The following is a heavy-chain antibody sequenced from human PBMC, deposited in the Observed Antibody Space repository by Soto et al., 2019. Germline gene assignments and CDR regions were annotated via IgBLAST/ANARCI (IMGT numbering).Heavy chain of an antibody. CDR3: AKNGQPPYYYYGLDV. D-gene: IGHD2-8*01. Sequence: QGHLVQSEAEVKKSGASVKVSCKASGYTFTRYGISWVRQAPGQGLEWMGWISGYNGDTNYAQKFQGRVSMTIDTSSXTAYMELRSLRSDDTAVYYCAKNGQPPYYYYGLDVWGQGTKVTVSS. V-gene: IGHV1-18*01. CDR1: GYTFTRYG. CDR2: ISGYNGDT. J-gene: IGHJ6*02.